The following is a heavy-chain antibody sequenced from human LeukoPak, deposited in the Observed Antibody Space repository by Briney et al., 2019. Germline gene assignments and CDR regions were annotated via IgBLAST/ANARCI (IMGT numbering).Heavy chain of an antibody. CDR3: ARDLPYYYGSGSIMPGAFDI. Sequence: GASVKVSCKASGYTFTSYGISWVRQAPGQGLEWMGWISAYNGNINYAQNLQGRVTMTTDTSTSTAYMELRSLRSDDTAVYYCARDLPYYYGSGSIMPGAFDIWGQGTMVTVSS. V-gene: IGHV1-18*01. CDR2: ISAYNGNI. CDR1: GYTFTSYG. J-gene: IGHJ3*02. D-gene: IGHD3-10*01.